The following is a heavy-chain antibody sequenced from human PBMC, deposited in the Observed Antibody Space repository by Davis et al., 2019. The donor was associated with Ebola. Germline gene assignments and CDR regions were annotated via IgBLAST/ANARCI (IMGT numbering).Heavy chain of an antibody. Sequence: ASVKVSCKASGYTFTGYYMHWVRQAPGQGLEWMGWINPNSGGTNYAQKFQGRVTMTRDTSISTAYMELSRLRSDDTAVYYCAREGGSSWYWFDPWGQGTLVTVSS. CDR1: GYTFTGYY. CDR3: AREGGSSWYWFDP. J-gene: IGHJ5*02. CDR2: INPNSGGT. D-gene: IGHD6-13*01. V-gene: IGHV1-2*02.